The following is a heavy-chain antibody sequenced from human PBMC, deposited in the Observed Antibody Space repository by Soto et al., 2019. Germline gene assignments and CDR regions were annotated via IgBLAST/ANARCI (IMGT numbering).Heavy chain of an antibody. CDR2: INVYNGNT. J-gene: IGHJ5*02. V-gene: IGHV1-18*01. CDR1: GYTFTNYG. CDR3: ARGVGSGSYYNQYNWFDP. Sequence: QVQLVQSGGEVKNPGASVKVSCKASGYTFTNYGISWVRQAPGQGLEWMGWINVYNGNTKYAQKVQGRVTMTTDTSTSTAYMELRSLRSDDTDVYYCARGVGSGSYYNQYNWFDPWGQGTLVTVSS. D-gene: IGHD3-10*01.